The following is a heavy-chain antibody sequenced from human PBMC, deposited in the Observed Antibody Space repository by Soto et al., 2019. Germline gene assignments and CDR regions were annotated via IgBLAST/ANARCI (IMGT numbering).Heavy chain of an antibody. CDR2: FDPEDGET. V-gene: IGHV1-24*01. CDR1: GYTLTVLS. D-gene: IGHD3-22*01. Sequence: ASVKVSCKVSGYTLTVLSMHWVRQAPGKGLEWMGGFDPEDGETIYAQKFQGRVTMTEDTSTDTAYMELSSLRSEDTAVYYCATTTRKYYYDSSGYLDYWGQGTLVTVSS. CDR3: ATTTRKYYYDSSGYLDY. J-gene: IGHJ4*02.